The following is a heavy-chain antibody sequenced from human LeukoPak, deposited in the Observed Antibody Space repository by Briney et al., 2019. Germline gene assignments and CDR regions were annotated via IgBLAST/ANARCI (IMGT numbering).Heavy chain of an antibody. CDR1: GYSISSGYY. Sequence: PSETLSLTCTVSGYSISSGYYWGWIRQPPGKGLEWIGSIYYSGSTYYNPSLKSRVTISVDTSKNQFSLKLSSVTAADTAVYYCARLSSGHNFDYWGQGTLVTVSS. D-gene: IGHD6-6*01. CDR2: IYYSGST. V-gene: IGHV4-38-2*02. J-gene: IGHJ4*02. CDR3: ARLSSGHNFDY.